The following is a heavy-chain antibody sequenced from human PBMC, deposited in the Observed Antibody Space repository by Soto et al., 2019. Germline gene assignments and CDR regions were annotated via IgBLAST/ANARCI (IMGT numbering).Heavy chain of an antibody. V-gene: IGHV1-46*01. J-gene: IGHJ5*02. CDR2: INPSGGST. D-gene: IGHD3-3*01. CDR1: GYTFTSYY. Sequence: GASVKVSCKASGYTFTSYYMHWVRQAPGQGLERMGIINPSGGSTSYAQKFQGRVTMTRDTSTSTVYMELSSLRSEDTAVYYCARARSITIFGVVIMSPFDPWGQGTLVTVSS. CDR3: ARARSITIFGVVIMSPFDP.